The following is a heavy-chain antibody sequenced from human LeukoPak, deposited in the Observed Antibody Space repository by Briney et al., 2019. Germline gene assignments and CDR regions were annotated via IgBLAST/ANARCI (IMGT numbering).Heavy chain of an antibody. V-gene: IGHV1-69*04. CDR3: ARGCYYDSSGYYRNWFDP. CDR2: IIPILGIA. D-gene: IGHD3-22*01. J-gene: IGHJ5*02. CDR1: GGTFRSYA. Sequence: SVKVSCKASGGTFRSYAISWARQAPGQGLEWMGRIIPILGIANYAQKFQGRVTITADKSTSTAYMELSSLRSEDTAVYYCARGCYYDSSGYYRNWFDPWGQGTLVTVSS.